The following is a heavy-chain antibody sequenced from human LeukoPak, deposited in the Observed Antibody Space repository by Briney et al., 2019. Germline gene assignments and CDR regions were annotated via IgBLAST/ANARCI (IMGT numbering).Heavy chain of an antibody. CDR3: ARDHDAVGTTIDH. CDR2: IKSDGSVT. V-gene: IGHV3-74*01. J-gene: IGHJ4*02. D-gene: IGHD1-14*01. CDR1: GFTFSSYW. Sequence: TGRSLRLSCAASGFTFSSYWMHWVRHAPGEGLMWVSRIKSDGSVTWYADSVKGRFTISRDNAKNMLYLQMNSLRDEDTAVYFCARDHDAVGTTIDHWGQGTLVTVSS.